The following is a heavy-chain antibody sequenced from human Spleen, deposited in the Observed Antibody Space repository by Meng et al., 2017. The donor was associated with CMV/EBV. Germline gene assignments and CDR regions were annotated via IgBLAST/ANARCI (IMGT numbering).Heavy chain of an antibody. Sequence: ASVKVSCKASGYTFTGYGISWVRQAPGQGLEWMGLISPDNGKTNYARRFQGRVTMTADTSTSTTYLELRSLRSDDTAVYYCARESRGRAYYFDYWGQGTPVTVSS. CDR1: GYTFTGYG. CDR3: ARESRGRAYYFDY. CDR2: ISPDNGKT. J-gene: IGHJ4*02. D-gene: IGHD2-15*01. V-gene: IGHV1-18*01.